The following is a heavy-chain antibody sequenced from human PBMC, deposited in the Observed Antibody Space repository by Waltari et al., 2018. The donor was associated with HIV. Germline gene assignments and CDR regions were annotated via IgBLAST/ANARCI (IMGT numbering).Heavy chain of an antibody. D-gene: IGHD6-19*01. Sequence: QVQLQESGPGLVKPSQTLSLTCTVSGGSISSGGYYWSWIRQHPGKGLEWIGYIYYSGSTYYNPSLNSRVTISVDTSKNQFSLKLSSVTAADTAVYYCAREKMTGYSSGWSRTNGAFDIWGQGTMVTVSS. CDR3: AREKMTGYSSGWSRTNGAFDI. J-gene: IGHJ3*02. V-gene: IGHV4-31*03. CDR2: IYYSGST. CDR1: GGSISSGGYY.